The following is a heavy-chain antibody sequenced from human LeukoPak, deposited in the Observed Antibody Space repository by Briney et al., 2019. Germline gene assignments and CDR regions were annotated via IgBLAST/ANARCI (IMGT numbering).Heavy chain of an antibody. CDR1: GYTFTSYY. D-gene: IGHD4-4*01. V-gene: IGHV1-46*01. J-gene: IGHJ4*02. Sequence: ASVKVSCKASGYTFTSYYMHWVRQAPGQGLEWMGIINPSGGSTSYAQKFQGRVTMTRDTSTSTVYMELSSLRSEDTAVYYCAGGGYPLSVEMATVIDYWGQGTLVTVSS. CDR3: AGGGYPLSVEMATVIDY. CDR2: INPSGGST.